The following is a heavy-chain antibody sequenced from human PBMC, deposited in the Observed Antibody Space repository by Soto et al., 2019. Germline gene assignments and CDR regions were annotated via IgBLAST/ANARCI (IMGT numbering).Heavy chain of an antibody. J-gene: IGHJ4*02. D-gene: IGHD3-10*01. Sequence: SQTLSLTCAISGDSVSNNSVAWNWVRQSPSRGLEWLGRTYYRSKWHYDYAPSVRSRITIDPDTSKNHFSLQLNSVSPEDAAVYYCARTLRGRGVKYFDDWGQGTLVTVSS. V-gene: IGHV6-1*01. CDR1: GDSVSNNSVA. CDR3: ARTLRGRGVKYFDD. CDR2: TYYRSKWHY.